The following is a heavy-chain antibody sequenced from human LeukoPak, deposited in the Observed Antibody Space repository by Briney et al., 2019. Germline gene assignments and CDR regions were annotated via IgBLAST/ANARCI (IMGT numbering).Heavy chain of an antibody. CDR2: IIPIFGTV. CDR3: ARTNYDYDSSGYLPPYYFDY. V-gene: IGHV1-69*13. Sequence: PGKVSSTPSGATFSTYAISWVRQAPGHRHEWMGGIIPIFGTVNYAQKFQGRVTITADGSTSTAYRELSSQRSEDTAVYYCARTNYDYDSSGYLPPYYFDYWGQGTLVTVSS. D-gene: IGHD3-22*01. CDR1: GATFSTYA. J-gene: IGHJ4*02.